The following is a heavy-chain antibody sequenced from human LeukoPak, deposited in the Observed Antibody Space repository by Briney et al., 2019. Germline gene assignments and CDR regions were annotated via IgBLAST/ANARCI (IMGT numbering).Heavy chain of an antibody. D-gene: IGHD2-21*02. CDR2: IWYDGSKK. Sequence: GGSLRLSCAASGFTFSGSGMHWVRQAPGKGLEWVAIIWYDGSKKYYADSVKGRFTISRDNSKNTLYLQMNSLRAEDTAVYYCAKAGCGGDCYSPDYFDYWGQGTLVTVSS. CDR3: AKAGCGGDCYSPDYFDY. CDR1: GFTFSGSG. V-gene: IGHV3-33*06. J-gene: IGHJ4*02.